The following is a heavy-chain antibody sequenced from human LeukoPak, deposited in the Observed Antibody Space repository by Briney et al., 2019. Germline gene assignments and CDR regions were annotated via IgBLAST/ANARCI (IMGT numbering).Heavy chain of an antibody. CDR3: ARQGDHSSGWYSIVGVDYYYYYGMDV. CDR1: GYSFTSYW. V-gene: IGHV5-51*01. D-gene: IGHD6-19*01. Sequence: GESLKISCKGSGYSFTSYWIGWVRQMPGKGLEWMGIIYPGDSDTRYSPSFQGQVTISADKSISTAYLQWSSLKASDTAMYYCARQGDHSSGWYSIVGVDYYYYYGMDVWGQGTTVTVSS. J-gene: IGHJ6*02. CDR2: IYPGDSDT.